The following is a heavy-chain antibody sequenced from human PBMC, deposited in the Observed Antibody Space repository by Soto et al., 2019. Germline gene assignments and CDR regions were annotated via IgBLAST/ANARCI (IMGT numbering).Heavy chain of an antibody. Sequence: SETLSLTCTVSGGSISSSSYYWGWIRQPPGKGLEWIGSIYYSGSTYYNPSLKSRVTISVDTSKNQFSLKLSSVTAADTAVYYCARHSSLHPYYYYGMDVWGQGTTVTVSS. V-gene: IGHV4-39*01. CDR3: ARHSSLHPYYYYGMDV. CDR2: IYYSGST. D-gene: IGHD4-4*01. CDR1: GGSISSSSYY. J-gene: IGHJ6*02.